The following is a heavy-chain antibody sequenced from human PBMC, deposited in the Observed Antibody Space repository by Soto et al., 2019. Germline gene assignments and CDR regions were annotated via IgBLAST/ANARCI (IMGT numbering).Heavy chain of an antibody. D-gene: IGHD2-15*01. J-gene: IGHJ6*03. CDR2: IRSKAYGGTT. Sequence: GGSLRLSCTASGFTFGDYAMSWFRQAPGKGLEWVGLIRSKAYGGTTEYAASGKGRFTISREDSKSIAYLQMNSLKTEDTAVYYCTSDPDIRRYCSGGSCSPYYYYYYMDVWGKGTTVTVSS. CDR3: TSDPDIRRYCSGGSCSPYYYYYYMDV. V-gene: IGHV3-49*03. CDR1: GFTFGDYA.